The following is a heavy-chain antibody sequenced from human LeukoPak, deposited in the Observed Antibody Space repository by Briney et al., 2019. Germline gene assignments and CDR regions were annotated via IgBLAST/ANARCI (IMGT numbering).Heavy chain of an antibody. V-gene: IGHV3-30*03. Sequence: GGSLRLSCAASGFTFSSYGMHWVRQAPGKGLEWVAVISYDGSNKYYADSVKGRFTISRDNSKNTLYLQMNSLRAEDTAVYYRARITQLLYDAFDIWGQGTMVTVSS. J-gene: IGHJ3*02. CDR3: ARITQLLYDAFDI. CDR2: ISYDGSNK. D-gene: IGHD5-24*01. CDR1: GFTFSSYG.